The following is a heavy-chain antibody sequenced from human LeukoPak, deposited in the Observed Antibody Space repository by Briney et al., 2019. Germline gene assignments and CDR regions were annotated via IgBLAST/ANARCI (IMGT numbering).Heavy chain of an antibody. V-gene: IGHV5-51*01. CDR3: ARRDMATNTPFDY. J-gene: IGHJ4*02. D-gene: IGHD5-24*01. CDR1: GYTFTKYW. Sequence: GESLKISCKDSGYTFTKYWIGWVRQTPGKGLECMGIIYPGDSDTRYSPSFQGQVTISADKSISTAYLQWSSLKASDTAMYYCARRDMATNTPFDYWGQGALVTVSS. CDR2: IYPGDSDT.